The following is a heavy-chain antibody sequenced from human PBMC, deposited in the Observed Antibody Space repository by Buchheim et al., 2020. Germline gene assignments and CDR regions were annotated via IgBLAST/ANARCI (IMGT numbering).Heavy chain of an antibody. CDR2: INAGNGNT. Sequence: QVQLVQSGAEVKKPGALVKVSCKASGYTFTSYAMHWLRQAPGQRLEWMGWINAGNGNTKYSQKFQGRVTITRDPSASTAYMELSSLRSEDTAVDYCASVGTTRYYYGMDVWGQGTT. V-gene: IGHV1-3*01. D-gene: IGHD1-1*01. J-gene: IGHJ6*02. CDR3: ASVGTTRYYYGMDV. CDR1: GYTFTSYA.